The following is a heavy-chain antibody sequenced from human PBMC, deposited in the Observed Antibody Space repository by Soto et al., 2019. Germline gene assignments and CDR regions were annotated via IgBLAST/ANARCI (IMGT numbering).Heavy chain of an antibody. CDR1: GFTFNTYW. CDR3: ARKGLGDS. D-gene: IGHD3-16*01. V-gene: IGHV3-7*01. Sequence: GGSLRLSCAASGFTFNTYWMSWVRQAPGRGLEWLANINQDGTIKYYVASVKGRFTISRDNAKSSVYLQMDSLRSDDTALYYCARKGLGDSWGQGTLVTVSS. J-gene: IGHJ4*02. CDR2: INQDGTIK.